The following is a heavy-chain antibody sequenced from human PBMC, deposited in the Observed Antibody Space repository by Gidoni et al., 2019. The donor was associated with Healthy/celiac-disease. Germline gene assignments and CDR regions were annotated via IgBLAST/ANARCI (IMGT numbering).Heavy chain of an antibody. Sequence: QLQLQESGPGLVKPSETLSLTCTVSGGSVSSGSYYWRWIRQPPGNGLEWIGYIDYSGSTNYNPSLKSRVTISVDTSKSQFSLKLSSVTAADTAEYYCARVRYYYDSSGLYYFDYWGQGTLVTVSS. J-gene: IGHJ4*02. CDR2: IDYSGST. CDR1: GGSVSSGSYY. CDR3: ARVRYYYDSSGLYYFDY. D-gene: IGHD3-22*01. V-gene: IGHV4-61*01.